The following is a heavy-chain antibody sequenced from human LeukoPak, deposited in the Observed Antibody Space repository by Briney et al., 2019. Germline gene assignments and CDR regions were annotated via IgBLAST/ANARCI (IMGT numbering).Heavy chain of an antibody. CDR2: ILENGSYQ. Sequence: GGSLRLPCTASVFPFSHYMMHWVRQAPGKGLDWVAVILENGSYQYYADCVRGRYHISRDNAKNSLYLQMNSLRAEDTAMYYCARGSYGHGCDYWGQGTLVTASS. V-gene: IGHV3-33*08. CDR3: ARGSYGHGCDY. J-gene: IGHJ4*02. CDR1: VFPFSHYM. D-gene: IGHD5-18*01.